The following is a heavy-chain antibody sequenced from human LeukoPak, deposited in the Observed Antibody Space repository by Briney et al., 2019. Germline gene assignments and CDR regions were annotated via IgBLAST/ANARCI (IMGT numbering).Heavy chain of an antibody. Sequence: GGSLRLSCAASAFTFSDYYMSWIRQAPGKGLEWVSYISNTAGTKYYADSVKGRFTISRDNARNSLFLQMNSLRVEDTAKYYCARTAYPWFLDSWGQGTLVTVSS. V-gene: IGHV3-11*01. CDR1: AFTFSDYY. J-gene: IGHJ4*02. D-gene: IGHD3-9*01. CDR2: ISNTAGTK. CDR3: ARTAYPWFLDS.